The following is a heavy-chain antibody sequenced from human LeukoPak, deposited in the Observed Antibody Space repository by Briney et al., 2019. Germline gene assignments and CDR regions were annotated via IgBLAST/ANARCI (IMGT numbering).Heavy chain of an antibody. V-gene: IGHV3-7*01. J-gene: IGHJ4*02. CDR2: IKQDGSEK. CDR1: GFTFSSYW. CDR3: AKATRGGATRGYFDY. D-gene: IGHD1-26*01. Sequence: GGSLRLSCAASGFTFSSYWMSWVRQAPGKGLEWVANIKQDGSEKYYVDSVKGRFTISRDNAKNSLYLQMNSLRAEDTAVYYCAKATRGGATRGYFDYWGQATLVTVSS.